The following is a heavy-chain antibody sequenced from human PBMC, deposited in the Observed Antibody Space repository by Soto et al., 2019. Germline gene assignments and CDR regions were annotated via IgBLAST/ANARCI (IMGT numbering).Heavy chain of an antibody. J-gene: IGHJ1*01. D-gene: IGHD2-2*01. CDR3: ARDCSSSSCYGYFQH. Sequence: GGSLRLSCAASGFTFSDYYMSWIRQAPGKGLEWVSHISGSGSTIYFADSVKGRYTISRDNAKNSLYLQMNSLRAEDTAVYYCARDCSSSSCYGYFQHWGQGTRVTVSS. V-gene: IGHV3-11*01. CDR2: ISGSGSTI. CDR1: GFTFSDYY.